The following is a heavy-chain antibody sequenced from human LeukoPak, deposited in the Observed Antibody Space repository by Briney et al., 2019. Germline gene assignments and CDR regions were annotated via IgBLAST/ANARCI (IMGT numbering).Heavy chain of an antibody. J-gene: IGHJ4*02. Sequence: SETLSLTCTVSGGSISSYYWSWIRQPPGKGLEWIGYIYYSGSTKYNPSLKSRVTISVDTSKNQFSLKLSSVTAADTAVYYCARGSSYPFDYWGQGTLVTVSS. D-gene: IGHD6-13*01. CDR3: ARGSSYPFDY. CDR1: GGSISSYY. V-gene: IGHV4-59*12. CDR2: IYYSGST.